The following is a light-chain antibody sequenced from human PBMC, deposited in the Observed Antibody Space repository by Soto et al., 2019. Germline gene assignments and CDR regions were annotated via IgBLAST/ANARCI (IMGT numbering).Light chain of an antibody. CDR1: SSDVGSYNF. J-gene: IGLJ2*01. CDR3: CSYAGYDTAI. V-gene: IGLV2-23*02. Sequence: QPVLTQPASVSGSPGQSITISCTGTSSDVGSYNFVSWYQQHPGKAPKLMIYEVTKRPSGVSNRFSASKSGNTASLTISGLQAEDEADYYCCSYAGYDTAIFGGGTKLTVL. CDR2: EVT.